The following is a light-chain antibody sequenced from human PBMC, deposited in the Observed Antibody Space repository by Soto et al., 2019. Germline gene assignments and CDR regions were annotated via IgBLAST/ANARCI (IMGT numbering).Light chain of an antibody. CDR1: NSDVGGYDY. CDR2: DVN. V-gene: IGLV2-11*01. J-gene: IGLJ1*01. Sequence: QSVLTQPRSVSGSPGQSVTISCTGGNSDVGGYDYVSWYQQHPGKAPKLMIFDVNKRPSGVPDRFSGSKSGNTASLTISRLQAEDEADYYCCSYAGNPYVFGNGTKVTVL. CDR3: CSYAGNPYV.